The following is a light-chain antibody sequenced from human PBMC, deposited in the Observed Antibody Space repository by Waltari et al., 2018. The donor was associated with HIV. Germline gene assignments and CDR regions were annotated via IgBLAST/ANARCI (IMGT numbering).Light chain of an antibody. CDR2: EVS. J-gene: IGLJ3*02. V-gene: IGLV2-14*01. Sequence: QSALTQPASVSGSPGQSTTSACTGTSSDVGGYNSVPWYQQHPGKAPKLMIYEVSNRPSGVSNLFSGSKSGNTASLTISGLQAEDEADYYCSSYTSSSPHVFGGGTKLTVL. CDR3: SSYTSSSPHV. CDR1: SSDVGGYNS.